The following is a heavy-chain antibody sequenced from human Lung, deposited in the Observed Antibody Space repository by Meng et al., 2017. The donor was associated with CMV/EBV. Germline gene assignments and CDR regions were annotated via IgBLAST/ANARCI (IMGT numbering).Heavy chain of an antibody. J-gene: IGHJ4*02. CDR3: ARAYCGGDCYSGFDF. D-gene: IGHD2-21*01. Sequence: GSLRLXCAVSGASISSDSWWSWVRQPPGKGLEWIGEIYDSGITNYNPSLKSRVTISVDSSNNQFSLQLTSVTAADTAIYYCARAYCGGDCYSGFDFWGPGXLVTVSS. CDR1: GASISSDSW. CDR2: IYDSGIT. V-gene: IGHV4-4*02.